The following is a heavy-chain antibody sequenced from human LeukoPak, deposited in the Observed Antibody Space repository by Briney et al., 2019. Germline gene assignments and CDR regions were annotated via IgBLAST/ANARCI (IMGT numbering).Heavy chain of an antibody. CDR3: ARLLKYYDILTGHNNWFDP. V-gene: IGHV1-18*01. CDR1: GYTFTSYG. J-gene: IGHJ5*02. CDR2: ISAYNGNT. Sequence: ASVKVSCKASGYTFTSYGISWVRRAPGQGLEWMGWISAYNGNTNYAQKLQGRGTMTTDTSTSTAYMELRSLRSDDTAVYYCARLLKYYDILTGHNNWFDPWGQGTLVTVSS. D-gene: IGHD3-9*01.